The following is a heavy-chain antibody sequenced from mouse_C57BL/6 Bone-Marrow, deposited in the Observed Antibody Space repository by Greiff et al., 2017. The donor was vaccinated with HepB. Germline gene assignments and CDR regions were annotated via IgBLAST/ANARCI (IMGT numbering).Heavy chain of an antibody. J-gene: IGHJ2*01. D-gene: IGHD1-1*01. Sequence: EVQRVESGGDLVKPGGSLKLSCAASGFTFSSYGMSWVRQTPDKRLEWVATISSGGSYTYYPDSVKGRFTISRDNAKNTLYLQMSSLKSEDTAMYYCARRDLLPRSDFDYWGQGTTLTVSS. CDR1: GFTFSSYG. CDR3: ARRDLLPRSDFDY. V-gene: IGHV5-6*01. CDR2: ISSGGSYT.